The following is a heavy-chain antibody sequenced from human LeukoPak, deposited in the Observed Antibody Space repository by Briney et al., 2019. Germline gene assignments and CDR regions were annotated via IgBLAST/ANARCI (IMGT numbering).Heavy chain of an antibody. CDR1: GGSFSGYY. Sequence: SETLSLTCAVYGGSFSGYYWSWIRQPPGKGLEWIGEINHSGSTNYNPSLKSRATISVETSKNQLSLKLSYVTAADTAVYYCARGELQGHYYYYYYMDVWGKGTTVTVSS. V-gene: IGHV4-34*01. D-gene: IGHD1-26*01. CDR3: ARGELQGHYYYYYYMDV. CDR2: INHSGST. J-gene: IGHJ6*03.